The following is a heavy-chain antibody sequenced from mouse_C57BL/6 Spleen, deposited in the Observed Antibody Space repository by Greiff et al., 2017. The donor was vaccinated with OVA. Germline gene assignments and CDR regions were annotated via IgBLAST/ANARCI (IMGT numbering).Heavy chain of an antibody. CDR3: ASRQLRLGDYFDY. J-gene: IGHJ2*01. Sequence: QVPLQQPGTALVTPGASVKLSCKASGYTFTSYWMHWVKQRPGQGLEWIGNINPSNGGTNYNEKFKSKATLTVDKSSSTAYMQLSSLTSEDSAVYYCASRQLRLGDYFDYWGQGTTLTVSS. CDR2: INPSNGGT. D-gene: IGHD3-2*02. CDR1: GYTFTSYW. V-gene: IGHV1-53*01.